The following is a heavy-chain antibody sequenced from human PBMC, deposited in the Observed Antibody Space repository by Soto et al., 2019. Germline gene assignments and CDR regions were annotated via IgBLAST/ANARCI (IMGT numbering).Heavy chain of an antibody. Sequence: GGNLRLSCAASGFSFSSYWMSWVRQAPGKGLEWVAIINPDGGEKYYVASVKGRFIISRDSAKNSLYLQMNSLRAEDTAVYYSARSGGESAYDYWGQGTLVTVSS. J-gene: IGHJ4*02. CDR1: GFSFSSYW. CDR3: ARSGGESAYDY. CDR2: INPDGGEK. D-gene: IGHD1-26*01. V-gene: IGHV3-7*01.